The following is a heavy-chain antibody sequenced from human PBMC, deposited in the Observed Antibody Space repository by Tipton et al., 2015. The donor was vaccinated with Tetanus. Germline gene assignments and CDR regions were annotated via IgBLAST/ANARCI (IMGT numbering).Heavy chain of an antibody. Sequence: QSGAEVKKPGASVKVSCKASGYTFTSFGINWVRQAPGQGLEWMGWINTDKGSTNYAQNLQGRVIMTTDTSTLTAYMELRSLRPDDTAVYYCARGGTMDYWGQGTLVTVSA. V-gene: IGHV1-18*01. CDR3: ARGGTMDY. D-gene: IGHD1-1*01. CDR2: INTDKGST. J-gene: IGHJ4*02. CDR1: GYTFTSFG.